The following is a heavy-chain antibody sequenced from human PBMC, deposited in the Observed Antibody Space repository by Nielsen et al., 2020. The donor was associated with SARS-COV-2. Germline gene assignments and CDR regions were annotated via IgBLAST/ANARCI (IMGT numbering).Heavy chain of an antibody. V-gene: IGHV4-38-2*02. CDR2: IYHSGST. Sequence: SETLSLTCTVSGYSISSGYYWGWIRQPPGKGLEWIGSIYHSGSTYYNPSLKSRVTISVDRSKNQFSLKLSSVTAADTAVYYCARRTVTGEFDYWGQGTLVTVSS. CDR3: ARRTVTGEFDY. D-gene: IGHD7-27*01. CDR1: GYSISSGYY. J-gene: IGHJ4*02.